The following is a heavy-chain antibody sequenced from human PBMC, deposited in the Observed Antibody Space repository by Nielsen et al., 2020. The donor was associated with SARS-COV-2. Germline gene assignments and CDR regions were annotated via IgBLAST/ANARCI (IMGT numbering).Heavy chain of an antibody. V-gene: IGHV2-70*01. CDR3: ARISHDILTGYQTIDY. CDR2: IDWDDDK. Sequence: SGPTLVKPTQTLTLTCTFSGFSLSTSGMCVSWIRQPPGKALEWLALIDWDDDKYYSTSLKTRLTISKDTSKNQVVLTMTNMDPVDTATYYCARISHDILTGYQTIDYWGQGTLVTVSS. J-gene: IGHJ4*02. D-gene: IGHD3-9*01. CDR1: GFSLSTSGMC.